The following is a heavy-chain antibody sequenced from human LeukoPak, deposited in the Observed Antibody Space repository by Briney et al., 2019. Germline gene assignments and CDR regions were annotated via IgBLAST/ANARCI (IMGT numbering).Heavy chain of an antibody. J-gene: IGHJ5*02. CDR3: ARAVSNDYGGNPTGFDP. CDR1: GGSISSSSYY. D-gene: IGHD4-23*01. Sequence: SETLSLTCTVSGGSISSSSYYWSWIRQHPGKGLEWIGYIYYSGSTYYNPSLKSRVTILVDTSKNQFSLKLSSVTAADTAVYYCARAVSNDYGGNPTGFDPWGQGTLVTVSS. CDR2: IYYSGST. V-gene: IGHV4-31*03.